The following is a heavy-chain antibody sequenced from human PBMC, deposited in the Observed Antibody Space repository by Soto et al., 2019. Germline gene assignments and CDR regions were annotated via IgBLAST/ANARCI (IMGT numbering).Heavy chain of an antibody. CDR1: GGSISSSSYY. D-gene: IGHD3-3*01. CDR2: IYYSGST. Sequence: SETLSLTCAVSGGSISSSSYYWGWIRQPPGKGLEWIGSIYYSGSTYYNPSLKSRVTISVDTSKNQFSLKLSSVTAADTAVYYCARLRYDFWSGYYTYYYGMDVWGQGTTVTVSS. CDR3: ARLRYDFWSGYYTYYYGMDV. V-gene: IGHV4-39*01. J-gene: IGHJ6*02.